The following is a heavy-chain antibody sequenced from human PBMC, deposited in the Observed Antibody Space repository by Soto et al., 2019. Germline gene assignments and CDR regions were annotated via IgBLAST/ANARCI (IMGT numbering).Heavy chain of an antibody. D-gene: IGHD3-10*01. CDR2: INYDGYS. Sequence: QVQLQESGPGLVKPSETLSLTCTVSGGSITNYYCSWFRQPPGKGLEWIGYINYDGYSAYNLSLKRRVTRSMVASKTQFSLMLESVTATDTAVYYCARHGFGPLHGLVDVWGPGTTVIVSS. J-gene: IGHJ6*02. CDR1: GGSITNYY. CDR3: ARHGFGPLHGLVDV. V-gene: IGHV4-59*08.